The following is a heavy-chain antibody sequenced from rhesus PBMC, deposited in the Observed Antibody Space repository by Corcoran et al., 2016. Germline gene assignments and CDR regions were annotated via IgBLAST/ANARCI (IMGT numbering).Heavy chain of an antibody. V-gene: IGHV3-8*01. CDR2: IKPGEGST. CDR1: GFTFSSYD. Sequence: EVQLVESGGGLVQSGGSLRLSCTGCGFTFSSYDTYWVRQAPGEGLDGVSGIKPGEGSTWYPDSVKGRFSISKENAKNTLYLQMDSLRAEDTAVYYCAKDEPYCTGSGCSPVWGPGVLVTVSS. CDR3: AKDEPYCTGSGCSPV. J-gene: IGHJ5-1*01. D-gene: IGHD2-21*01.